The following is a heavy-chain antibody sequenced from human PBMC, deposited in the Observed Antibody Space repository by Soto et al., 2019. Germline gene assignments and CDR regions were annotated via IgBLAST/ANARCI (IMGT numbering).Heavy chain of an antibody. Sequence: GGSLRLSCAASGFDFSTHVVHWVRQAPGQGLEWVAVISYDGYNAYYADSVKGRFTISKDNSRNTLFLQMDNLRSDDTAVYFCARDGGFSYGFDYYFDYWGQGTLVSVSS. CDR3: ARDGGFSYGFDYYFDY. CDR1: GFDFSTHV. V-gene: IGHV3-30-3*01. D-gene: IGHD5-18*01. J-gene: IGHJ4*02. CDR2: ISYDGYNA.